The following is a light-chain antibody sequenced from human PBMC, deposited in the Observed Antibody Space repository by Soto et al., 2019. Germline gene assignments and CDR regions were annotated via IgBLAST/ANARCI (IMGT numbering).Light chain of an antibody. V-gene: IGKV1-6*01. J-gene: IGKJ1*01. CDR2: AAS. Sequence: AIPMTQSPSSLSASVGDRVTITCRASQGIRNDLGWYQQKPGKAPKLLIYAASSLQSGVPSRFSGSGSGTDFTLTIRSLQPEDFATYYCLQDYTYPRTFGQGTKVEIK. CDR1: QGIRND. CDR3: LQDYTYPRT.